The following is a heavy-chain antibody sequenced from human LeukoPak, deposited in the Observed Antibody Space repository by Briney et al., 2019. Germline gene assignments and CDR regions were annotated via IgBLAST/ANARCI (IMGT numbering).Heavy chain of an antibody. Sequence: SETLSLTCAVSGYSISSGYYWGWIRQPPGKGLEWIGSIYHSGSTYYNPSLKSRVTISVDTSKNQFSLKLSSVTAADTAVYYCARVTTIYCSSTSCPDAFDIWGQGTMVTVS. CDR2: IYHSGST. J-gene: IGHJ3*02. CDR1: GYSISSGYY. CDR3: ARVTTIYCSSTSCPDAFDI. V-gene: IGHV4-38-2*01. D-gene: IGHD2-2*01.